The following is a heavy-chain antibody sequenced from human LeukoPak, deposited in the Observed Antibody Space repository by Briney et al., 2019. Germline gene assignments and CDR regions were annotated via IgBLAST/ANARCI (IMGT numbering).Heavy chain of an antibody. CDR1: GYTFTSYG. CDR2: ISAYNGNT. CDR3: ARAVKGYCSSTSCYWDYYFDY. J-gene: IGHJ4*02. V-gene: IGHV1-18*01. Sequence: ASVKVSCKASGYTFTSYGISWVRQAPGQGLEWMGWISAYNGNTNYAQKLQGRVTMTTDTSTSTAYMELRSLRSDDTAVYYCARAVKGYCSSTSCYWDYYFDYWGQGTLVTVSS. D-gene: IGHD2-2*01.